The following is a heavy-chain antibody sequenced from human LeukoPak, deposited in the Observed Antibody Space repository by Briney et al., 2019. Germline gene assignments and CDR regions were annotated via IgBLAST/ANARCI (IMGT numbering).Heavy chain of an antibody. CDR3: ARVRYYYGSGSYTTFDY. V-gene: IGHV6-1*01. D-gene: IGHD3-10*01. J-gene: IGHJ4*02. Sequence: SQTLSVTCVISGDSVSSNSAAWSWIRQSPSGCLEWLGRTYYRSTWYNDYAVSVKSRLLINPDTSNNQFSLQLNSVTPEDTAVYYCARVRYYYGSGSYTTFDYWGQGTLVTVSS. CDR1: GDSVSSNSAA. CDR2: TYYRSTWYN.